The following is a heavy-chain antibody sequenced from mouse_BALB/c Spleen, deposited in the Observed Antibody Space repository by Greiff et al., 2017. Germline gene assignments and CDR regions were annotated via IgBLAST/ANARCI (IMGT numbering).Heavy chain of an antibody. V-gene: IGHV1-77*01. D-gene: IGHD2-10*02. Sequence: VQLQQSGAELARPGASVKLSCKASGYTFTDYYINWVKQRTGQGLEWIGEIYPGSGNTYYNEKFKGKATLTADKSSSTAYMQLSSLTSEDSAVYFCARGYGNYYYAMDYWGQGTSVTVSS. CDR2: IYPGSGNT. CDR3: ARGYGNYYYAMDY. J-gene: IGHJ4*01. CDR1: GYTFTDYY.